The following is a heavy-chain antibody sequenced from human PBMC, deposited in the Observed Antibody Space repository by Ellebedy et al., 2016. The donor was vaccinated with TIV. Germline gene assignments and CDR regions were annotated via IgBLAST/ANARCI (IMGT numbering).Heavy chain of an antibody. D-gene: IGHD4-17*01. CDR3: AKGGDYDRPDD. J-gene: IGHJ4*02. CDR2: IYSGGST. Sequence: GESLKISXAASGFTVSSNYMSWVRQAPGKGLEWVSVIYSGGSTYYADSVKGRFTISRDNSKNILYLQMNSLRAEDTALYYCAKGGDYDRPDDWGQGTLVTVSS. V-gene: IGHV3-53*01. CDR1: GFTVSSNY.